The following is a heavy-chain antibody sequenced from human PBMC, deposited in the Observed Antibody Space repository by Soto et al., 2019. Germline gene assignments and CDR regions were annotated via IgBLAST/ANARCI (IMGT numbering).Heavy chain of an antibody. CDR3: AAYSSSWPHTSDY. CDR2: ISSNGGST. J-gene: IGHJ4*02. V-gene: IGHV3-64D*06. CDR1: GFTFSSYA. D-gene: IGHD6-13*01. Sequence: GGSLRLSCSASGFTFSSYAMHWVRQAPGKGLEYVSAISSNGGSTYYADSVKGRFTISRDNSKNTLYLQMSSLRAEDTAVYYCAAYSSSWPHTSDYWGQGTLVTVSS.